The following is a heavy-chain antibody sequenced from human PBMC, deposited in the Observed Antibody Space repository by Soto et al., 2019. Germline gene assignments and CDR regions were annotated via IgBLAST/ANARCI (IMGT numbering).Heavy chain of an antibody. V-gene: IGHV4-34*01. D-gene: IGHD6-19*01. CDR1: GGSFSGYY. CDR3: ARGYGSNFDY. CDR2: INHSGST. Sequence: SETLSLTCAVYGGSFSGYYWSWIRQPPGKGLEWIGEINHSGSTNYNPSLKSRVTISVDTSKNQFSLKLSSVTAADTAVYYCARGYGSNFDYWGQGTLVTVSS. J-gene: IGHJ4*02.